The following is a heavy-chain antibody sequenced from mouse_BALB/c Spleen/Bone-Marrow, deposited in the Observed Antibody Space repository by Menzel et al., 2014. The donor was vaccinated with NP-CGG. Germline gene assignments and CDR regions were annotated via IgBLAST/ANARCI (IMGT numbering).Heavy chain of an antibody. CDR1: GFSLTRYG. D-gene: IGHD2-4*01. J-gene: IGHJ2*01. CDR3: ARDDYDGYFDY. Sequence: QVQLQQSGPGLAAPSQSLSITCTVSGFSLTRYGVHWVRQPPGKGLEWLGVIWAGGYINYNSALMSRLSISKDNSKSQVFLKMNSLQTDDTAMYYCARDDYDGYFDYWGQGTTLTVSS. V-gene: IGHV2-9*02. CDR2: IWAGGYI.